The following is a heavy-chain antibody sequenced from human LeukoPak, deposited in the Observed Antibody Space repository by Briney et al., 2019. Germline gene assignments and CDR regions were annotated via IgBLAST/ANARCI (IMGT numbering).Heavy chain of an antibody. J-gene: IGHJ4*02. D-gene: IGHD5-24*01. CDR1: GFTFSSYG. CDR3: ARDGMATLDY. Sequence: GRSLRLSCAASGFTFSSYGMHWVRQAPGKGREWVAVIWYDGSNKYYADSVKGRFTISRDNSKNTLYLQMNSLRAEDTAVYYCARDGMATLDYWGQGTLVTVSS. CDR2: IWYDGSNK. V-gene: IGHV3-33*01.